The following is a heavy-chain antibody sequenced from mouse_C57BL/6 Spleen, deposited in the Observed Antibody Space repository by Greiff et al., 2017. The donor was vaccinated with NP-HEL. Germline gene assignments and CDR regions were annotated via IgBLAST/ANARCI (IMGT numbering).Heavy chain of an antibody. CDR3: ARWAYYGNYYAMDY. J-gene: IGHJ4*01. CDR2: IYPGDGDT. V-gene: IGHV1-82*01. CDR1: GYAFSSSW. Sequence: VQLQQSGPELVKPGASVKISCKASGYAFSSSWMNWVKQRPGKGLEWIGRIYPGDGDTNYNGKFKGKATLTADKSSSTAYMQLSSLTSEDSAVYFCARWAYYGNYYAMDYWGQGTSVTVSS. D-gene: IGHD2-10*01.